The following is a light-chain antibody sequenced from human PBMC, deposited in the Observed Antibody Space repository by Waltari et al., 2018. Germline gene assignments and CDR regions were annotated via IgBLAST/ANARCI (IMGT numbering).Light chain of an antibody. Sequence: DIQMTQSPSSLSASVGDKVTITCRASQTISSFLNWYQQKPGRAPKLLVTAVSTLQSGVPSRFSGTESGTDFTLTISNLQPEDFATYYCQQSYDTPPTFGQGT. CDR1: QTISSF. V-gene: IGKV1-39*01. CDR2: AVS. J-gene: IGKJ2*01. CDR3: QQSYDTPPT.